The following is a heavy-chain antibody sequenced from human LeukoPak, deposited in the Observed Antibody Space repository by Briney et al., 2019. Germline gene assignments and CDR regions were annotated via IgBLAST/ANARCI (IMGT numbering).Heavy chain of an antibody. CDR1: GGSISSSSYY. CDR2: IYYSGST. V-gene: IGHV4-39*01. CDR3: SRGVIPAAKFGP. Sequence: SQTLSLTCTVSGGSISSSSYYWGWIRQPPGKGLEWIGSIYYSGSTYYNPSLKSRVTISVDTSKNQFCLKLSSGTAADTSGLYCSRGVIPAAKFGPWGQGTLVTVSP. J-gene: IGHJ5*02. D-gene: IGHD2-2*01.